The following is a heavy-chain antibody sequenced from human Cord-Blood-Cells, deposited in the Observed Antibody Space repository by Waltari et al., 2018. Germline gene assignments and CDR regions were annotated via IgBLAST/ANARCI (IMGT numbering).Heavy chain of an antibody. Sequence: AVYGGSFSGYYWSWIRQPPGKGLEWIGEINHSGSTNYNPSLKSRVTISVDTSKNQFSLKLSSVTAADTAVYYCARGGTIRRYFDWLYYFDYWGQGTLVTVSS. CDR1: GGSFSGYY. V-gene: IGHV4-34*01. D-gene: IGHD3-9*01. CDR2: INHSGST. J-gene: IGHJ4*02. CDR3: ARGGTIRRYFDWLYYFDY.